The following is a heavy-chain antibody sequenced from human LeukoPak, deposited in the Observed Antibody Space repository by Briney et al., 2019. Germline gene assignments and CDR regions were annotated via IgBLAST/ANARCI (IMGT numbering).Heavy chain of an antibody. D-gene: IGHD3-9*01. CDR2: INHSGST. V-gene: IGHV4-34*01. CDR1: GGPFSGYY. CDR3: ASRYFDGHIDY. J-gene: IGHJ4*02. Sequence: SETLSLTCAVYGGPFSGYYWSWIRQPPGKGLEWIGEINHSGSTNYNPSLKSRVTISVDTSKNQFSLKLSSVTAADTAVYYCASRYFDGHIDYWGQGTLVTVSS.